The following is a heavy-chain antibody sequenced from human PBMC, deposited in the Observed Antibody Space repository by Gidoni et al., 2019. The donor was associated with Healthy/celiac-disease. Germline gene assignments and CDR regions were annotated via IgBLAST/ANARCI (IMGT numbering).Heavy chain of an antibody. Sequence: QVQLQESGPGLVKPSETLSLTCAVSGYPISSGYYWGWIRQPPGKGLGWIGSIYHSGSTYYNPSLKSRVTISGDTSKNQFSLKLSSVTAADTAVYYCARDFGVWGAAAGTHWYFDLGGRGTLVTVSS. D-gene: IGHD6-13*01. CDR3: ARDFGVWGAAAGTHWYFDL. J-gene: IGHJ2*01. V-gene: IGHV4-38-2*02. CDR2: IYHSGST. CDR1: GYPISSGYY.